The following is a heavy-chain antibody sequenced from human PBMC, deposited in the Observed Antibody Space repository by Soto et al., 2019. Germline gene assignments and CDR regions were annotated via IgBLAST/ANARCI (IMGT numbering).Heavy chain of an antibody. CDR2: ISYDGSNK. CDR3: AKGLLGPGRAYGLDV. V-gene: IGHV3-30*18. CDR1: GFTFSSFG. J-gene: IGHJ6*02. Sequence: QVLLVESGGGVVQPGRSLSLPFAASGFTFSSFGMHWVRQAPGKGLEWVAVISYDGSNKYYADSVKGRFTNSRVNSKNSLCLQMNSLRSEGTAVYYCAKGLLGPGRAYGLDVWGQGTTVTVSS. D-gene: IGHD7-27*01.